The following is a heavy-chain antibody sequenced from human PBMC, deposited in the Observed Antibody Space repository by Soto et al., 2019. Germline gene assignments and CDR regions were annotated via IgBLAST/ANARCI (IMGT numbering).Heavy chain of an antibody. CDR1: GFPISSPYS. D-gene: IGHD4-17*01. CDR3: ARATMVIRDSDHFGVDV. Sequence: PSETLSLTCLVSGFPISSPYSWGWIRQPPGKGPEWIGSISHTGTTSYSPSLTSRVSISVDTSKNQVSLKLTSVTAADTAVYFCARATMVIRDSDHFGVDVWGHGTTVTVYS. CDR2: ISHTGTT. V-gene: IGHV4-38-2*02. J-gene: IGHJ6*02.